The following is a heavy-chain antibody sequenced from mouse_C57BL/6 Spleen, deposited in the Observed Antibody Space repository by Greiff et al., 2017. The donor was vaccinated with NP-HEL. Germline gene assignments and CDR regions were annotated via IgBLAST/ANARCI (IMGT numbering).Heavy chain of an antibody. CDR1: GYTFTSYW. CDR3: ANYGTWYFDV. V-gene: IGHV1-50*01. Sequence: VQLQQPGAELVKPGASVKLSCKASGYTFTSYWMQWVKQRPGQGLEWIGEIDPSDSYTNYNQKFKGKATLTVDTSSSTAYMQLSSLTSEDSAVYYCANYGTWYFDVWGTGTTVTVAS. CDR2: IDPSDSYT. D-gene: IGHD1-1*01. J-gene: IGHJ1*03.